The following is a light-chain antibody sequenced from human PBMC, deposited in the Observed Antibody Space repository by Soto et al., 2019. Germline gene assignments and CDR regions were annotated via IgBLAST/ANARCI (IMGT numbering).Light chain of an antibody. Sequence: EIVLTQSQGTLSWSPGERATFSCRASQGVNSDYFGWYQHKPGQAPRLLLSGASRRATGIPDRFSGSGSGTDFYLTITRLEPEDFAVYYCHQHFRSPRTFGQGTKLEIK. CDR2: GAS. CDR1: QGVNSDY. J-gene: IGKJ2*01. V-gene: IGKV3-20*01. CDR3: HQHFRSPRT.